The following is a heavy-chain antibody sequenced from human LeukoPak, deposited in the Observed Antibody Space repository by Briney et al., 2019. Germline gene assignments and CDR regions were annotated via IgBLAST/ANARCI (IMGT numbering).Heavy chain of an antibody. CDR1: GGSISSYY. CDR2: IYYSGST. J-gene: IGHJ4*02. D-gene: IGHD5-18*01. CDR3: ARGRRSGYTYDYDY. Sequence: SETLSLTCTVSGGSISSYYWSWIRQPPGKGLEWIGYIYYSGSTNYNPSLKSRVTISVDTSKNQFSLKLSSVTAADTAVYYCARGRRSGYTYDYDYWGQGPLVTVSS. V-gene: IGHV4-59*01.